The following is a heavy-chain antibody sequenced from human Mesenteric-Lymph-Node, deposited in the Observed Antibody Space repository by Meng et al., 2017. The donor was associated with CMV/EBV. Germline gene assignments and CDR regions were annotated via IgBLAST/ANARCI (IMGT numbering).Heavy chain of an antibody. J-gene: IGHJ4*02. CDR1: GYSFTAYF. CDR3: ASGSYGSGSFTFDY. V-gene: IGHV1-2*06. Sequence: SGYSFTAYFIHWVRQAPGQGLEWMGRINPYSGATSYAQKFQGRVSMATDTSISTAYMELSGLTSDDTAMYYCASGSYGSGSFTFDYWGQGTLVTVSS. D-gene: IGHD3-10*01. CDR2: INPYSGAT.